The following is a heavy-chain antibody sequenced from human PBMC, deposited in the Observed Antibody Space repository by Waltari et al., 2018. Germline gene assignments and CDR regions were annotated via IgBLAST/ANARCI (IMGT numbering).Heavy chain of an antibody. CDR2: IIPILGTA. CDR3: AIGSIPCDCSSTSCYTGFDD. CDR1: GGTFSSYA. J-gene: IGHJ4*02. D-gene: IGHD2-2*02. V-gene: IGHV1-69*12. Sequence: QVQLVQSGAEVKKPGSSVKVSCKASGGTFSSYAISWVRQAPGQGLEWMGGIIPILGTANSAQEFEGRVTETADESTSTAYMELRSLGAEDTAVYYGAIGSIPCDCSSTSCYTGFDDWGQGTLVTVSS.